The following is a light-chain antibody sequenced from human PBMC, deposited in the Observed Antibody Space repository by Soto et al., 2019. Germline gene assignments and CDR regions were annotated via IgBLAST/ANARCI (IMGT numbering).Light chain of an antibody. CDR2: GAS. CDR3: QQYDDWPRT. V-gene: IGKV3D-15*01. Sequence: ETVMTQSPATLSVSPGERATLSCRASQSVSSKLAWYQQKPGQAPRLLIYGASSRATGIPDRFSGSGSGTDFTLTISRLEPEDFAVYYCQQYDDWPRTFGQGTRLEIK. J-gene: IGKJ5*01. CDR1: QSVSSK.